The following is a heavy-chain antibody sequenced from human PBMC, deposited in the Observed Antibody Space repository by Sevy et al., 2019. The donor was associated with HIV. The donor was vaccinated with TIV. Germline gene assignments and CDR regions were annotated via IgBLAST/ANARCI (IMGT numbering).Heavy chain of an antibody. Sequence: SETLYLTCTVSGGSISSYYWSWIRQPPGKGLEWIGYIYYSGSTNYNPSLKSRVTISVDTSKNQFSLKLSSVTAADTAVYYCARHYDFWSGSLSGGYFDYWGQGTLVTVSS. V-gene: IGHV4-59*08. CDR2: IYYSGST. CDR1: GGSISSYY. D-gene: IGHD3-3*01. J-gene: IGHJ4*02. CDR3: ARHYDFWSGSLSGGYFDY.